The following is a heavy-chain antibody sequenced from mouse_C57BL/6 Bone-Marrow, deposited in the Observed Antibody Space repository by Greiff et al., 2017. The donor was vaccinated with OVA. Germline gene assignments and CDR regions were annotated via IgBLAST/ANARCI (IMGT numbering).Heavy chain of an antibody. Sequence: VQLQQSGAELVRPGASVKLSCTASGFNIKDYYMHWVKQRPEQGLEWIGRIDPEDGDNEYAPKFQGKATMTADTSYNTAYLQLSSLTSEATPVSCSTITAGAMDYWGQGTTVTVSS. CDR2: IDPEDGDN. D-gene: IGHD1-1*01. CDR3: TITAGAMDY. CDR1: GFNIKDYY. J-gene: IGHJ4*01. V-gene: IGHV14-1*01.